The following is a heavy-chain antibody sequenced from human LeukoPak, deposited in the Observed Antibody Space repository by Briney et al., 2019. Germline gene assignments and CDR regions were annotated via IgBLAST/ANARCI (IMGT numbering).Heavy chain of an antibody. J-gene: IGHJ5*02. D-gene: IGHD4-17*01. Sequence: SETLSLTCTVSGNSFGDYYWSWIRQPAGKGLEWIGRIYTSGSTTYDPSLKSRVTTSVDTSKSQFSLNLMSVTAADTAVYYCTRDTGTTGEVKFDPWGQGTLVTVSS. CDR1: GNSFGDYY. CDR3: TRDTGTTGEVKFDP. V-gene: IGHV4-4*07. CDR2: IYTSGST.